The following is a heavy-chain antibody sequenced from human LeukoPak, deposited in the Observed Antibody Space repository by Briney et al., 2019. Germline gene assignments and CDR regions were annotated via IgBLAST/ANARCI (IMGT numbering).Heavy chain of an antibody. J-gene: IGHJ4*02. V-gene: IGHV4-59*08. Sequence: SETLSLTCSVPGDSISSYYWSWIRQPPGKELELIGYIYNSGSTNYNPSLKSRVTISKDTSKNQFSLRLNSVTAADTAVYYCARHGGSYTFDHWGQGTLVTVSS. CDR3: ARHGGSYTFDH. CDR1: GDSISSYY. CDR2: IYNSGST. D-gene: IGHD1-26*01.